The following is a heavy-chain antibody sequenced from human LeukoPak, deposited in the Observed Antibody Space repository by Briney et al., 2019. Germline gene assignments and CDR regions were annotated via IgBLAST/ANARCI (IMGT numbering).Heavy chain of an antibody. J-gene: IGHJ3*02. V-gene: IGHV1-3*01. D-gene: IGHD1-26*01. CDR1: GYTFTSYA. CDR3: ARGLRGEPGAFDI. Sequence: GASVKVSCTASGYTFTSYAMHWVRQAPGQRLEWMGWINAGNGNTKYSQKFQGRVTITRDTSASTAYMELSSLRSEDTAVYYCARGLRGEPGAFDIWGQGTMVTVSS. CDR2: INAGNGNT.